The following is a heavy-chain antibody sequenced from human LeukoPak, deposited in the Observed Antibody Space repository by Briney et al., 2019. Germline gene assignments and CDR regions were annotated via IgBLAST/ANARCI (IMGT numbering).Heavy chain of an antibody. J-gene: IGHJ4*02. Sequence: DPSETLSLTCAVSGGSISSGGYSWSWIRQPSGKGLEWIGYIYHSGSTYYNPSLKSRVTISVDRSKNQFSLKLSSVTAADTAVYYCARGYYDSWDYWGQGTLVTVSS. CDR2: IYHSGST. D-gene: IGHD3-22*01. CDR1: GGSISSGGYS. CDR3: ARGYYDSWDY. V-gene: IGHV4-30-2*01.